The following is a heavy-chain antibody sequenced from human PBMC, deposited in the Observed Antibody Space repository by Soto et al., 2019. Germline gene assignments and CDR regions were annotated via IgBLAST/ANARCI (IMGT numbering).Heavy chain of an antibody. CDR2: IYYSGST. J-gene: IGHJ2*01. D-gene: IGHD3-3*01. CDR3: ARDGAGYDFWSGYYVGYFDL. V-gene: IGHV4-59*01. Sequence: SETLSLTCTVSGGSISSYYWSWIRQPPGKGLGWIGYIYYSGSTNYSPSLKSRVTISVDTSKNQFSLKLSSVTAADTAVYYCARDGAGYDFWSGYYVGYFDLWGRGTLVTSPQ. CDR1: GGSISSYY.